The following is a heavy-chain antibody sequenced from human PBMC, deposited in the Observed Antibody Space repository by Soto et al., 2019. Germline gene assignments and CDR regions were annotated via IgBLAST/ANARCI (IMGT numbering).Heavy chain of an antibody. CDR2: ISAYNGNT. D-gene: IGHD3-3*01. J-gene: IGHJ6*02. CDR3: ARDKRNYDFWSGYLSGMDV. V-gene: IGHV1-18*01. Sequence: ASVKVSCTASGYTFTSDGISCVRQAPGQGLEWMGWISAYNGNTNYAQKLQGRVTMTTDTSTSTAYMELRSLRSDDTAVYYCARDKRNYDFWSGYLSGMDVWGQGTTVTVSS. CDR1: GYTFTSDG.